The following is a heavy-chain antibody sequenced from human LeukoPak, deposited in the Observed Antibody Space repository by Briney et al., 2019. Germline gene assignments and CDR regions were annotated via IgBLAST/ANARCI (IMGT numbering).Heavy chain of an antibody. CDR2: IRGGGGII. J-gene: IGHJ4*02. D-gene: IGHD3-16*01. CDR3: VRDHNWAFDY. CDR1: GFTFSSFS. Sequence: GGSLRLSCAASGFTFSSFSMNWIRQAPGKGLEWISYIRGGGGIINYADSVKGRFIISRDNAKNSLSLEMNSLRADDAAVYYCVRDHNWAFDYWARGPWSPSPQ. V-gene: IGHV3-48*04.